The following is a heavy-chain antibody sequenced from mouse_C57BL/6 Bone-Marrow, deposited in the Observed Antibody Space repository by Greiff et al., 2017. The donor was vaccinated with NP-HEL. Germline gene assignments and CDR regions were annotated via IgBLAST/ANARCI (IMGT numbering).Heavy chain of an antibody. CDR2: IDPSDSYT. J-gene: IGHJ3*01. CDR1: GYTFTSYW. CDR3: ARARDYDEGAWFAY. D-gene: IGHD2-4*01. Sequence: QVQLQQPGAELVMPGASVKLSCKASGYTFTSYWMHWVKQRPGQGLEWIVEIDPSDSYTNYNQKFKGKSTLTVDKSSSTAYMQLSSLTSEDSAVYYCARARDYDEGAWFAYWGQGTLVTVSA. V-gene: IGHV1-69*01.